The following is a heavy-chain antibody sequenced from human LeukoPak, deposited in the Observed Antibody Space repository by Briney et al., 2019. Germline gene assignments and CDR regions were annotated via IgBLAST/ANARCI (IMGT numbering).Heavy chain of an antibody. J-gene: IGHJ6*02. V-gene: IGHV5-51*01. Sequence: GESLKISCKGSGYIFTSYWIGWVRQMPGKGLEWMGIIYPGDSNTRYSPSFQGQVTISADKSISTAYLQWSSLKASDTAMYYCARLRIYYDNGMDVWGQGTTVTVSS. D-gene: IGHD3-22*01. CDR2: IYPGDSNT. CDR1: GYIFTSYW. CDR3: ARLRIYYDNGMDV.